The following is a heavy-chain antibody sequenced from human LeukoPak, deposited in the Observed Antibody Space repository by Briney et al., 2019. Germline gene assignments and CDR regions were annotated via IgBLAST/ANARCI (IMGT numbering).Heavy chain of an antibody. CDR1: GGSFSGHY. J-gene: IGHJ4*02. Sequence: SETLSLTCAVYGGSFSGHYWTWIRQAPGKGLEWIGESTHTGSTNHNPSLKSRVTISVDTSKNQFPLKLTSVSAADTAVYHCARGRTGAAALDFWGPGTLVTVSS. CDR3: ARGRTGAAALDF. V-gene: IGHV4-34*01. D-gene: IGHD2-2*01. CDR2: STHTGST.